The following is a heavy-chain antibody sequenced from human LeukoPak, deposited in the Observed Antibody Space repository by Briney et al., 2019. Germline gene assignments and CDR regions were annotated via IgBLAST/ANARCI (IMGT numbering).Heavy chain of an antibody. D-gene: IGHD3-16*01. Sequence: PETLSLTCTVSGGSISSYYWSWIRQPPGKGLEWIGYIYYSGSTNYNPSLKSRVTVSVDTSKNQFSLKLSSVTAADTAVYYCARVSGGTLIDYWGQGTLVTVSS. J-gene: IGHJ4*02. V-gene: IGHV4-59*01. CDR3: ARVSGGTLIDY. CDR1: GGSISSYY. CDR2: IYYSGST.